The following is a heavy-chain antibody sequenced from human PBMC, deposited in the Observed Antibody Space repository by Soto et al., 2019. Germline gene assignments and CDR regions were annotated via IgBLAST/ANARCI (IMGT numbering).Heavy chain of an antibody. Sequence: LRLSCAASGFTFSSYSMNWVRQAPGKGLEWVSSISSSSSYIYYADSVKGRFTISRDNAKNSLYLQMNSLRAEDTAVYYCARDGIAAHLFDYWGQGTLVTVSS. V-gene: IGHV3-21*01. CDR2: ISSSSSYI. D-gene: IGHD6-13*01. J-gene: IGHJ4*02. CDR3: ARDGIAAHLFDY. CDR1: GFTFSSYS.